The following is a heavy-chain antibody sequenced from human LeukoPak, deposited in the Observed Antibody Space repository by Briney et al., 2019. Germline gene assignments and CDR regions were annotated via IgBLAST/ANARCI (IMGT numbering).Heavy chain of an antibody. J-gene: IGHJ6*03. V-gene: IGHV4-39*07. CDR1: GGSISSSSYY. Sequence: SETLSLTCTVSGGSISSSSYYWGWIRQPPGKGLEWIGSIYYSGSTYYNPSLKSRVTISVDTSKNQFSLKLSSVTAADTAVYYCARDRTGYMDVWGKGTTVAISS. CDR2: IYYSGST. CDR3: ARDRTGYMDV. D-gene: IGHD4-17*01.